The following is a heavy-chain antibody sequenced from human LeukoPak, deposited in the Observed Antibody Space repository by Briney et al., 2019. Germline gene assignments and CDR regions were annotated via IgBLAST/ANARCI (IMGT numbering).Heavy chain of an antibody. CDR1: GGSFSCYY. CDR3: ARASPIVLMVYAIQPYFDY. Sequence: SETLSLTCAVYGGSFSCYYWSWIRQPPGKGVEWIGEINHSGSTNYNPSLKSRVTISVDTSKNQFSLKLSSVTAADTAVYYCARASPIVLMVYAIQPYFDYWGQGTLVTVSS. CDR2: INHSGST. J-gene: IGHJ4*02. V-gene: IGHV4-34*01. D-gene: IGHD2-8*01.